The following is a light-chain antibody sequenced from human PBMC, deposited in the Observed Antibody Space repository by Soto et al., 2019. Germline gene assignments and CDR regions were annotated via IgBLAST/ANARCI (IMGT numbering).Light chain of an antibody. CDR2: LAS. CDR3: MQVLHTSCA. V-gene: IGKV2-28*01. J-gene: IGKJ4*01. CDR1: QSLLHSNGYNY. Sequence: DIVLTQSTLSLPVTPGEPASISCRSSQSLLHSNGYNYLAWFLQKAGQSPQLLIYLASSRASGVPDRVGGSGLARDFTLKISSVEAGDVGVEYCMQVLHTSCAVGGGTEVDIK.